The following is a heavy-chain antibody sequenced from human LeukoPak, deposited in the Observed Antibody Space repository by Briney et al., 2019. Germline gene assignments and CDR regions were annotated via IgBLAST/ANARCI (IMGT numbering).Heavy chain of an antibody. CDR3: ARDGYSSSWYPYYYYYYMDV. Sequence: PGGSLRLSCAASGFTFSSYWRSWVRQAPGKGLEWVANIKQDGSEKYYVDSVKGRFTISRDSAKNSLYLQMNSLRAEDTAVYYCARDGYSSSWYPYYYYYYMDVWGKGTTVTVSS. CDR2: IKQDGSEK. D-gene: IGHD6-13*01. V-gene: IGHV3-7*01. J-gene: IGHJ6*03. CDR1: GFTFSSYW.